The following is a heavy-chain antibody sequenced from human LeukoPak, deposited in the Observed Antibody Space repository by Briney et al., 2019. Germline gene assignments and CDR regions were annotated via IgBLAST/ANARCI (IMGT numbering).Heavy chain of an antibody. CDR1: GYTFTSYG. CDR3: ARAGSLWFGEDYYMDV. V-gene: IGHV1-18*01. CDR2: ISAYNGNT. Sequence: GASVKVSCEASGYTFTSYGISWVRQAPGQGLEWMGWISAYNGNTNYAQKLQGRVTMTTDTSTSTAYMELRSLRSDDTAVYYCARAGSLWFGEDYYMDVWGKGTTVTVSS. D-gene: IGHD3-10*01. J-gene: IGHJ6*03.